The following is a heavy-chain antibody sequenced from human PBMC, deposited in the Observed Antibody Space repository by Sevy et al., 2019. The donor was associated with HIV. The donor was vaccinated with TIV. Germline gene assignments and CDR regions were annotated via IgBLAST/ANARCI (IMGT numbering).Heavy chain of an antibody. D-gene: IGHD3-10*01. CDR1: GGSISSGSYY. CDR3: ASILITMVRGVIIEAFDI. V-gene: IGHV4-61*02. CDR2: IYTSGST. J-gene: IGHJ3*02. Sequence: SETLSLTCTVSGGSISSGSYYWSWIRQPAGKGLEWIGRIYTSGSTNHNPSLKSRVTMSVDTSKNQFSLKLSSVTAADTAVYYCASILITMVRGVIIEAFDIWGQGTMVTVSS.